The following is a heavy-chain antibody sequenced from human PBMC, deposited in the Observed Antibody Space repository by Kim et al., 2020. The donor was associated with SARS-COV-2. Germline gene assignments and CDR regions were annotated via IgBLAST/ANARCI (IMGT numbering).Heavy chain of an antibody. CDR2: IKQDGSEK. CDR1: GFTFSSYW. J-gene: IGHJ4*02. CDR3: AREAGDFWSGYYVDY. V-gene: IGHV3-7*01. Sequence: GGSLRLSCAASGFTFSSYWMSWVRQAPGKGLEWVANIKQDGSEKYYVDSVKGRFTISRDNAKNSLYLQMNSLRAEDTAVYYCAREAGDFWSGYYVDYWGQGTLVTVSS. D-gene: IGHD3-3*01.